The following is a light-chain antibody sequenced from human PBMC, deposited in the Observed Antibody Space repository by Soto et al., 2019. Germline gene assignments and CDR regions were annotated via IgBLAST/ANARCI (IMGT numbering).Light chain of an antibody. V-gene: IGLV2-11*01. Sequence: QAVVTQPRSVSGSPGQSVTISCTGTSSDVGGYNYVSWYQQHPGKAPKVMIYDVSERPSGVPDRFSGSKSGNTASLTISGLQAEDEADYYCCSYAGSPRYVFGTGTKLTV. CDR1: SSDVGGYNY. CDR3: CSYAGSPRYV. CDR2: DVS. J-gene: IGLJ1*01.